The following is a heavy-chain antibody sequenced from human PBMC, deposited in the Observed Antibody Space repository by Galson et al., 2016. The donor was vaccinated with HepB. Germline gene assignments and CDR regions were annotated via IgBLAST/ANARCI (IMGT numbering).Heavy chain of an antibody. D-gene: IGHD3-22*01. CDR2: INSDGSNT. Sequence: SLRLSCAASGFTIGTYWMHWVRQAPGKGLVWVSRINSDGSNTTYAESVKGRFTISRDNDKNTLYLQMNSLRAEDTAVYYCARSRLNYDETSAPDYWGQGTLVTVSS. V-gene: IGHV3-74*01. CDR1: GFTIGTYW. CDR3: ARSRLNYDETSAPDY. J-gene: IGHJ4*02.